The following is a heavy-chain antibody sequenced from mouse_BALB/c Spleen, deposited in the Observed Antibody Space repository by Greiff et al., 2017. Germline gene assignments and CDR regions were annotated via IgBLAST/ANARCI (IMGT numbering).Heavy chain of an antibody. D-gene: IGHD2-4*01. CDR3: ARWYDYDGGLLAMDY. Sequence: EVQLQQSGPELVKPGASVKISCKASGYSFTGYYMHWVKQSHVKSLEWIGRINPYNGATSYNQNFKDKASLTVDKSSSTAYMELHSLTSEDSAVYYCARWYDYDGGLLAMDYWGQGTSVTVSS. CDR1: GYSFTGYY. J-gene: IGHJ4*01. CDR2: INPYNGAT. V-gene: IGHV1-31*01.